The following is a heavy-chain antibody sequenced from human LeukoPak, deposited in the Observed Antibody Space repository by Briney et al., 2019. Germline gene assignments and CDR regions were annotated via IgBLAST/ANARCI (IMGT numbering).Heavy chain of an antibody. CDR1: GGSISSYY. CDR3: AGNGYSFYYFDY. Sequence: PSETLSLTCTVSGGSISSYYWSWIRQPPGKGLEWIGYIYYSGSTNYNPSLKSRVTISVDTSKNQFSLKLSSVTAADTAVYYCAGNGYSFYYFDYWGQGTLVTVSS. J-gene: IGHJ4*02. V-gene: IGHV4-59*01. CDR2: IYYSGST. D-gene: IGHD5-24*01.